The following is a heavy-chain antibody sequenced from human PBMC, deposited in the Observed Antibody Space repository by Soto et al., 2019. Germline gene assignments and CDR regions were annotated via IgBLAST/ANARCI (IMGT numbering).Heavy chain of an antibody. CDR3: ARLGMSSGSYYEEGYFDY. J-gene: IGHJ4*02. D-gene: IGHD1-26*01. CDR1: GASIYNGGYF. V-gene: IGHV4-30-4*01. Sequence: SETLSLTCSVSGASIYNGGYFWSWIRQSPGKGLEWIGHIHNSGSPYNNPSLKSRVTISADTSKNQFSLKLTSVTAADTAVYYCARLGMSSGSYYEEGYFDYWGQGTLVTVSS. CDR2: IHNSGSP.